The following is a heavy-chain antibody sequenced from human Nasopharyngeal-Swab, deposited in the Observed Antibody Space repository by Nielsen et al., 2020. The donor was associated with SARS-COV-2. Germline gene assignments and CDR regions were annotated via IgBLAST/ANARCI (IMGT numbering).Heavy chain of an antibody. CDR2: INPTGGST. Sequence: WVRQAPGQGLEWMGIINPTGGSTTYARKFQGRVIMTRDTSTSTLYMELRGLRSEDTAVYFCARDAGGFYTKDQPYFDYWGQGSLVTVSS. J-gene: IGHJ4*02. D-gene: IGHD3-10*01. V-gene: IGHV1-46*01. CDR3: ARDAGGFYTKDQPYFDY.